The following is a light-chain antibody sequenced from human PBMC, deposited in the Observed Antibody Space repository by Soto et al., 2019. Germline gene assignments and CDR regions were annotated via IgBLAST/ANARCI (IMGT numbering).Light chain of an antibody. Sequence: QSALTQPASVSGSPGQSITISCTGTSSDVGGYNYVSWYQQHPGKAPKLMIYEVSNRPSGVSNRFSGSKSGNTASLTISGLQAEDEADYDCSSYTCSSAIFVFGTGTKVTVL. CDR3: SSYTCSSAIFV. J-gene: IGLJ1*01. V-gene: IGLV2-14*01. CDR2: EVS. CDR1: SSDVGGYNY.